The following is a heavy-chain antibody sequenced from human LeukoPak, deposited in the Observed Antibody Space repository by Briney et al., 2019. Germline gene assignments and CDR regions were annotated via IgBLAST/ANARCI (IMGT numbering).Heavy chain of an antibody. CDR1: GFTSSDYY. D-gene: IGHD5-12*01. CDR3: ARDSDSGYDSGFDY. Sequence: GGSLRLSCAASGFTSSDYYMSWIRQAPGKGLEWVSYISSSGSTIYYADSVKGRFTISRDNAKNSLYLQMNSLRAEDTAVYYCARDSDSGYDSGFDYWGQGTLVTVSS. CDR2: ISSSGSTI. J-gene: IGHJ4*02. V-gene: IGHV3-11*01.